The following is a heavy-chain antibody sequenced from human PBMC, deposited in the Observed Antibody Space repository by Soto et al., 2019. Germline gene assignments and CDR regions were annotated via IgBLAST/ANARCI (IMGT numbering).Heavy chain of an antibody. D-gene: IGHD3-3*01. J-gene: IGHJ6*02. Sequence: GGSLRLSCAASGFTFSSYAMSWVRQAPGKGLEWVSAISGSGGSTYYADSVKGRFTISRDNSKNTLYLQMNSLRAEDPAVYYCAQRAPPVYYDFWSGYAYYYYYGMDVWGQGTTVTVSS. CDR3: AQRAPPVYYDFWSGYAYYYYYGMDV. CDR1: GFTFSSYA. CDR2: ISGSGGST. V-gene: IGHV3-23*01.